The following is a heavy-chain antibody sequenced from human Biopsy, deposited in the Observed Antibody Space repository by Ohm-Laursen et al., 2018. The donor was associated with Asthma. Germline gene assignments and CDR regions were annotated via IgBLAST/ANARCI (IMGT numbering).Heavy chain of an antibody. Sequence: SVKVSCNVSGYTFTSYAINWLRQAPGQGLEWMGGIIPIFGTANYAQKFQGRVTITADESTSTAYMELSSLRSEDTAVYYCARSSHINWGGYFDYWGQGTLVTVSS. J-gene: IGHJ4*02. V-gene: IGHV1-69*13. CDR2: IIPIFGTA. CDR3: ARSSHINWGGYFDY. D-gene: IGHD7-27*01. CDR1: GYTFTSYA.